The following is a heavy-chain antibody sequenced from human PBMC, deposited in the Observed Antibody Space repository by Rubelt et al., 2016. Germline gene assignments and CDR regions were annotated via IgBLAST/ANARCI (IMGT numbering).Heavy chain of an antibody. CDR3: AKDWPGTRTPGGDY. J-gene: IGHJ4*02. D-gene: IGHD3/OR15-3a*01. CDR1: GFSLSDYA. Sequence: SRGGLVQPGGSLRVSCAASGFSLSDYAMTWVRQAPGKGLEWVSSITSSGSDTYYADSVKGRFTISRDTSKNTLYVQMNSLRAEDTAIYYCAKDWPGTRTPGGDYWGQGTLVIVSS. V-gene: IGHV3-23*01. CDR2: ITSSGSDT.